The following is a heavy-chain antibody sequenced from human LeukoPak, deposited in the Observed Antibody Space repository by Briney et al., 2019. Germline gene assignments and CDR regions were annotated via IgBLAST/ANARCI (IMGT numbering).Heavy chain of an antibody. CDR3: ARERAGGYSYGPSPYYYYGMDV. CDR2: IIPILGIA. Sequence: ASVTVSCKASGGTFSSYAISWVRQAPGQGLEWTGRIIPILGIANYAQKFQGRVTITADKSTSTAYMELSSLRSEDTAVYYCARERAGGYSYGPSPYYYYGMDVWGQGTTVTVSS. CDR1: GGTFSSYA. D-gene: IGHD5-18*01. V-gene: IGHV1-69*04. J-gene: IGHJ6*02.